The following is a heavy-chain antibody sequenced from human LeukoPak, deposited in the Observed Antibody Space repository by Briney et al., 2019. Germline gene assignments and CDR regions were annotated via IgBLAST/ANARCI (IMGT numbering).Heavy chain of an antibody. CDR2: IYYSGST. J-gene: IGHJ4*02. CDR1: GGSISSYY. D-gene: IGHD6-6*01. CDR3: ASQSIAARPIVY. Sequence: SQTLSLTCTVSGGSISSYYWSWIRQPPGKGLEWIGYIYYSGSTNYNPSLKSRVTISVDTSKNQFSLKLSSVTAADTAVYYCASQSIAARPIVYWGQGTLVTVSS. V-gene: IGHV4-59*01.